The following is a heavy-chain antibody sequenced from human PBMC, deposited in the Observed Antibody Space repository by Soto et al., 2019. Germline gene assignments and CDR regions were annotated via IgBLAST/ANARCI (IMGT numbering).Heavy chain of an antibody. V-gene: IGHV4-59*11. CDR1: GGSINKHY. Sequence: SETLSLTCTVSGGSINKHYWNWIRQPPGKGLEWIGYIYSSGDTKYNPSLQSRVTISLDTSKNQFSLKLSSVTAADTAVYYCARGNYDSIWGSYRFPSFDPWGQGTLVTVSS. D-gene: IGHD3-16*02. CDR2: IYSSGDT. CDR3: ARGNYDSIWGSYRFPSFDP. J-gene: IGHJ5*02.